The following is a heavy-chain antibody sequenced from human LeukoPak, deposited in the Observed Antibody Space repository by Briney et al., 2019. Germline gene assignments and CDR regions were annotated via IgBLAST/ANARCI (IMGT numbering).Heavy chain of an antibody. V-gene: IGHV3-23*01. D-gene: IGHD3-22*01. J-gene: IGHJ4*01. CDR2: ISGSGGST. Sequence: GGSLRLSCAASGFTFSSYAMSWVRQAPGKGLEWVSAISGSGGSTYYADSVKGRFTISRDNSKNTLYLQMNSLRAEDTAVYYCAASYYYDSSGYSLHTFDYWGQEPWSPSPQ. CDR1: GFTFSSYA. CDR3: AASYYYDSSGYSLHTFDY.